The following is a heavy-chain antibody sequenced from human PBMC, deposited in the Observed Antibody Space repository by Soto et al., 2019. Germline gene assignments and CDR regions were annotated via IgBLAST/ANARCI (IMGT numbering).Heavy chain of an antibody. CDR1: GFTFSTYS. J-gene: IGHJ4*02. CDR3: ARWDGYGDE. Sequence: EVQLLESGGGLVQPGGSLRLSCAASGFTFSTYSMAWVRQAPGKGLAWVSGLSGGGANTFYADSVKGRFTISVDISKNTVYLQMNSLRVEDTAVYYCARWDGYGDEWGQGTLVTASS. CDR2: LSGGGANT. V-gene: IGHV3-23*01. D-gene: IGHD5-12*01.